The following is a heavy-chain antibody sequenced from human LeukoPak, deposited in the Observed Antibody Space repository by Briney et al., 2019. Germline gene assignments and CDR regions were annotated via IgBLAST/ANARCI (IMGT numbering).Heavy chain of an antibody. V-gene: IGHV5-10-1*01. J-gene: IGHJ4*02. Sequence: GESLKFSCKGSGYSFTSYWISWVRQMPGKGLEWMGRIDPSDSYTNYSPSFQGHVTISADKSISTAYLQCSSLKASDTAMYYCARAVGVADHFDYWGQGTLVTVSS. D-gene: IGHD2-15*01. CDR3: ARAVGVADHFDY. CDR1: GYSFTSYW. CDR2: IDPSDSYT.